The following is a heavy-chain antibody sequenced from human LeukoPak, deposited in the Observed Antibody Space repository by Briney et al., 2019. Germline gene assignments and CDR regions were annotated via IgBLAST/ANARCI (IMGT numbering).Heavy chain of an antibody. V-gene: IGHV3-33*06. Sequence: GGSLRLSCAASKFTFNHYGMHWVCQAPGKGLEWVAVIFNDGSNQYYADSVKGRFTVSRDNSQNTLYLQMNSLRPEDTGVYYCAKDAERGFDYSNSLEKWGQGTLVTVSS. J-gene: IGHJ4*02. CDR3: AKDAERGFDYSNSLEK. CDR2: IFNDGSNQ. CDR1: KFTFNHYG. D-gene: IGHD4-11*01.